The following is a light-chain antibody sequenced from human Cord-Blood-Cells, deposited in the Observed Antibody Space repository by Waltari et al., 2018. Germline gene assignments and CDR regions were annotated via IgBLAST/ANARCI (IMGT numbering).Light chain of an antibody. J-gene: IGKJ2*01. Sequence: DIQMNQSTSTLSASVGERVTITCRASQSISSWLAWYQQKPGKAPKLLIYKASSLESGVPSRCSGSGSGTEFTLTISSLQPDDFATYYCQQYNSYPYTFGQGTKLEIK. V-gene: IGKV1-5*03. CDR2: KAS. CDR1: QSISSW. CDR3: QQYNSYPYT.